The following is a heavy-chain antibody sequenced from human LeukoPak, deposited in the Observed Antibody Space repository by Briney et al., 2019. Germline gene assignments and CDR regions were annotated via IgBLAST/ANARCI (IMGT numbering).Heavy chain of an antibody. V-gene: IGHV3-7*05. CDR1: GFTFSSYW. CDR2: IREDGSQK. CDR3: ARAGYSSGYDY. J-gene: IGHJ4*02. D-gene: IGHD6-19*01. Sequence: GGSLRLSCAASGFTFSSYWMAWVRQAPGKGLEWVANIREDGSQKYYVDSLKGRFTISRDNARNSLYLQMNSLRAEDTAVYYCARAGYSSGYDYWGQGTLVTVSS.